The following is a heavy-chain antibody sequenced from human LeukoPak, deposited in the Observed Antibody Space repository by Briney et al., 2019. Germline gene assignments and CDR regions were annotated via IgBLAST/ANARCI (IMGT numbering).Heavy chain of an antibody. CDR1: GFTFSDYY. CDR3: AKKFRGTTVISGDYFDY. CDR2: ISSSGSYT. Sequence: GGSLRLSCAASGFTFSDYYMSWIRQAPGKGLEWVSYISSSGSYTIYADSVKGRFTISRDNSKNTLYLQMNSLRAEDTAVYYCAKKFRGTTVISGDYFDYWGQGTLVTVSS. J-gene: IGHJ4*02. D-gene: IGHD4-17*01. V-gene: IGHV3-11*06.